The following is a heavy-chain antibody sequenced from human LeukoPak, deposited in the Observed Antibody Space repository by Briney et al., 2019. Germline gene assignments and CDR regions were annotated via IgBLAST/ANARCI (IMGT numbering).Heavy chain of an antibody. CDR3: ARAGSSSRRILDY. CDR2: INHSGST. V-gene: IGHV4-34*01. J-gene: IGHJ4*02. CDR1: GGSFSGYY. D-gene: IGHD6-13*01. Sequence: SETLSLTCAVYGGSFSGYYWSWIRQPPGKGLEWIGEINHSGSTNYDPSLKSWVTISVDTSKNQFSLKLSSVTAADTAVYYCARAGSSSRRILDYWGQGTLVTVSS.